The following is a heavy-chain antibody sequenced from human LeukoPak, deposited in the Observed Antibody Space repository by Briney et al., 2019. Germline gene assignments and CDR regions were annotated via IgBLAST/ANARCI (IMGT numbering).Heavy chain of an antibody. J-gene: IGHJ3*02. D-gene: IGHD6-6*01. CDR1: GFTFCSYR. CDR3: ARVGVSIADVLDAFDI. Sequence: PARTLRLACTASGFTFCSYRMNGVLQALRKDHPWVCYTSSSSSYIFYADSVKSRFTISRDHAQNSLYLHMNSLRAEDTAVYYCARVGVSIADVLDAFDIWGQRTMGTVPS. V-gene: IGHV3-21*01. CDR2: TSSSSSYI.